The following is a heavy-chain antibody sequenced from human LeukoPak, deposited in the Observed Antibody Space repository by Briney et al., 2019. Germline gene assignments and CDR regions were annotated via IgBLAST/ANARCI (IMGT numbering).Heavy chain of an antibody. D-gene: IGHD3-10*01. Sequence: ASVTVSCKTSGYTFTGYYIHWVRQAPGQGPEWMGWISPNSGGTNYAQKLQDGVSMTRDTSINTAYMELSRLRSDDTAVYYCVRDGSFDIWGQGTMVTVSS. V-gene: IGHV1-2*02. CDR2: ISPNSGGT. CDR1: GYTFTGYY. CDR3: VRDGSFDI. J-gene: IGHJ3*02.